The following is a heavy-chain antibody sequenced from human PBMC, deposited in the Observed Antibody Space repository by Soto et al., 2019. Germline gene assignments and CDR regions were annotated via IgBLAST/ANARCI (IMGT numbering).Heavy chain of an antibody. V-gene: IGHV3-15*01. Sequence: LRLSCAASGFTFSNAWMSWVRQAPGKGLEWVGRIKSKTDGGTTDYAAPVKGRFTISRDDSKNTLYLQMNSLKTEDTAVYYCTTDSHSLTTVTDYYYYGMDVWGQGTTVTVSS. J-gene: IGHJ6*02. CDR1: GFTFSNAW. CDR3: TTDSHSLTTVTDYYYYGMDV. D-gene: IGHD4-17*01. CDR2: IKSKTDGGTT.